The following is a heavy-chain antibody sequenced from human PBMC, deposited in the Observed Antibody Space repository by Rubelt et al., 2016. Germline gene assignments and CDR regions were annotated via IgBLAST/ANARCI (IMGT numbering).Heavy chain of an antibody. CDR3: ARGGGVVVVPAATYFDY. Sequence: SWIRQPARKGLEWIGRIYTSGSTNYNPSPKSRVTMSVDTSKNQFSLKLSSVTAADTAVYYCARGGGVVVVPAATYFDYWGQGTLVTVSS. V-gene: IGHV4-4*07. CDR2: IYTSGST. D-gene: IGHD2-2*01. J-gene: IGHJ4*02.